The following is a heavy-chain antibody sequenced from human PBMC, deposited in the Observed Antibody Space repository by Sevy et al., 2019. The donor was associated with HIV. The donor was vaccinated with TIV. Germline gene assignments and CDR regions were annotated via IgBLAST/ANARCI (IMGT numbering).Heavy chain of an antibody. CDR1: GFTFNSHT. V-gene: IGHV3-33*08. CDR2: IWYDGSNK. D-gene: IGHD5-18*01. Sequence: GGSLRLSCAGSGFTFNSHTMNWVRQAPGKGLEWVAVIWYDGSNKYYAYSVKGRFTISRDNSKNTLYLQMNSLRAEDTAVYYCARDSWILHYYYYGMDVWGQGTTVTVSS. CDR3: ARDSWILHYYYYGMDV. J-gene: IGHJ6*02.